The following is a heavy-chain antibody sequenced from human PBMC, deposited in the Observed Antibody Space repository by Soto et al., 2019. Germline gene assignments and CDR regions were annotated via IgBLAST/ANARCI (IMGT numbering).Heavy chain of an antibody. CDR3: ASRKSSPYFDY. V-gene: IGHV4-30-4*01. CDR1: GGSISSGDYY. J-gene: IGHJ4*02. CDR2: IYYSGSP. D-gene: IGHD3-10*01. Sequence: QVQLQESGPGLVKPSQTLSLTCTVSGGSISSGDYYWSWIRHPPGKGLEWIGSIYYSGSPYYNPSLKSRVTISVDTSKNQFSLKLSSVTAADTAVYYCASRKSSPYFDYWGQGTLVTVSS.